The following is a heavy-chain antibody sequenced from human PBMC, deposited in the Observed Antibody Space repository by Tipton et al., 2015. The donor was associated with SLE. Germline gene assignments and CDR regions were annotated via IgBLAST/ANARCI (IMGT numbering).Heavy chain of an antibody. CDR3: ARHWGAARSPWFYFYGFDV. V-gene: IGHV4-61*02. Sequence: LRLSCTVSGDSITNGDYSWTWIRQPAAKGLEWIGRIDSHGNTNYNPSLESRVTLSVDTSKNQFSLKLSSVTAADTALYFCARHWGAARSPWFYFYGFDVWGQGTTVTVAS. CDR2: IDSHGNT. D-gene: IGHD6-6*01. J-gene: IGHJ6*02. CDR1: GDSITNGDYS.